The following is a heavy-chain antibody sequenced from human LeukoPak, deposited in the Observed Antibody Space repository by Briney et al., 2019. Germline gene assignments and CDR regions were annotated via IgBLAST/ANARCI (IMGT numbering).Heavy chain of an antibody. CDR2: ISYDGSNK. J-gene: IGHJ6*02. CDR1: GFTFSSYG. CDR3: ANTVTQSSRYYYYGVDV. V-gene: IGHV3-30*18. D-gene: IGHD4-17*01. Sequence: QPGRSLRLSCAASGFTFSSYGMHWVRQAPGKGLEWVAVISYDGSNKYYADSVKGRFTISRDNSKNTLYLQMNSLRAEDTAVYYCANTVTQSSRYYYYGVDVWGQGTTVTVSS.